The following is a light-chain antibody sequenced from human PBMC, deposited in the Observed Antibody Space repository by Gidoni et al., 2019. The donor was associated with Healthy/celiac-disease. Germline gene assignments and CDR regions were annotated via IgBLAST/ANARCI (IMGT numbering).Light chain of an antibody. CDR3: QQYGSSPLT. V-gene: IGKV3-20*01. CDR1: QIVSSSY. CDR2: GAS. J-gene: IGKJ4*01. Sequence: EIVLTQSPGTLSLSPGERATLACMASQIVSSSYLAWYQQKPGQAPRLLIYGASSRATGIPDRFSGSGSGTDFTLTISRLEPEDFAVYYCQQYGSSPLTFGGGTKVEIK.